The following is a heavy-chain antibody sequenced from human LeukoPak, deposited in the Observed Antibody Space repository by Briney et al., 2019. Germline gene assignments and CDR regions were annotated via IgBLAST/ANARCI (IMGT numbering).Heavy chain of an antibody. CDR1: GFTFSDYY. J-gene: IGHJ4*02. CDR3: ARDLLGWELHYFDY. V-gene: IGHV3-11*04. CDR2: ISSSGSTI. D-gene: IGHD1-26*01. Sequence: GGSLRLSCAASGFTFSDYYMIWIRQAPGKGLEWVSYISSSGSTIYYADSVKGRFTISRDNAKNSLYLQMNSLRAEDTAVYYCARDLLGWELHYFDYWGQGTLVTVSS.